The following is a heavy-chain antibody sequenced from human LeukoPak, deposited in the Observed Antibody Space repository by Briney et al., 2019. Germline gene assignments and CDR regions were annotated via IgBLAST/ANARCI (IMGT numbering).Heavy chain of an antibody. V-gene: IGHV4-34*01. CDR2: INHSGST. CDR1: GFTFSSYA. D-gene: IGHD5-12*01. J-gene: IGHJ4*02. CDR3: ARAVVDSFDY. Sequence: TPGGSLRLSCAASGFTFSSYAMSWVRQPPGKGLEWIGEINHSGSTNYNPSLKSRVTISVDRSKNQFSLKLSSVTAADTAVYYCARAVVDSFDYWGQGTLVTVSS.